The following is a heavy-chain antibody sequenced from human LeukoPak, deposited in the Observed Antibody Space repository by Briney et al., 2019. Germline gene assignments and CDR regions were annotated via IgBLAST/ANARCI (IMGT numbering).Heavy chain of an antibody. CDR1: GFTFSSYS. CDR2: ISSSSSYI. D-gene: IGHD3-3*01. Sequence: PGGSLRLSCAASGFTFSSYSMNWVRQAPGKGLEWVSSISSSSSYIYYADSVKGRFTISRDNAKNSLYLQMNSLRDEDTAVYYCARDSDPSYYDFWSGYFYGMDVWGQGTTVTVSS. V-gene: IGHV3-21*01. J-gene: IGHJ6*02. CDR3: ARDSDPSYYDFWSGYFYGMDV.